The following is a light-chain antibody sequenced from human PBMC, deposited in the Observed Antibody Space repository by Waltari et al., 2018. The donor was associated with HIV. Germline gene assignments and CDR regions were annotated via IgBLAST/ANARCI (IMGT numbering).Light chain of an antibody. CDR3: QQYNSWT. Sequence: DIKMTQSPSTLSASVGDRVTITCRASQSISSWLAWYQQKPGKAPKLLIYKASSLESGVPSRFSGSGSGTEFTLTISSLQPDDFATYYCQQYNSWTFGQGTKVEIK. V-gene: IGKV1-5*03. J-gene: IGKJ1*01. CDR1: QSISSW. CDR2: KAS.